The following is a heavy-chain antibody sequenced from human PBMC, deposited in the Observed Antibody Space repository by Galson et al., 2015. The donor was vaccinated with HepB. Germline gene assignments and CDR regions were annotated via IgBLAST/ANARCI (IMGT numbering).Heavy chain of an antibody. CDR3: ARLVAAAGVNNYYFDY. J-gene: IGHJ4*02. CDR2: IYYGGST. CDR1: GGSISSYY. D-gene: IGHD6-13*01. V-gene: IGHV4-59*08. Sequence: QVQLQESGPGLVKPSETLSLTCTVSGGSISSYYWSWIRQPPGKGLEWIGYIYYGGSTNYNPSLKSRVTISVDTSKNQFSLKLSSVTAADTAVYYCARLVAAAGVNNYYFDYWGQGTLVTVSS.